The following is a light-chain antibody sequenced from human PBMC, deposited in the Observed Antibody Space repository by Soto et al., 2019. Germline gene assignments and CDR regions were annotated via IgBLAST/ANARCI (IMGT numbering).Light chain of an antibody. V-gene: IGKV1-5*03. CDR3: QQYYGYPWT. CDR1: QSLNAW. J-gene: IGKJ1*01. Sequence: DIQVTQSPSTLSASVGDRVTITCRASQSLNAWLAWYQQKSWKAPKLLIYEASGFESGVPSRFSGSGSGTEFTPTISSLQPDDFATDYCQQYYGYPWTFGQGTKVDIK. CDR2: EAS.